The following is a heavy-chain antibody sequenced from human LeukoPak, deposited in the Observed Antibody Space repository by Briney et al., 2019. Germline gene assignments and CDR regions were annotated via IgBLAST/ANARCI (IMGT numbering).Heavy chain of an antibody. Sequence: SETLSLTCTVSGGFLRSYYWSWIRQPPGKGVEGIGYIYYSGSTNYNPSLKSRVTISVATSKNQFSLKLSSVTAADTAVYYCARWDYDFWSGDAFDIWGQGTMVTVSS. CDR1: GGFLRSYY. J-gene: IGHJ3*02. V-gene: IGHV4-59*01. CDR2: IYYSGST. D-gene: IGHD3-3*01. CDR3: ARWDYDFWSGDAFDI.